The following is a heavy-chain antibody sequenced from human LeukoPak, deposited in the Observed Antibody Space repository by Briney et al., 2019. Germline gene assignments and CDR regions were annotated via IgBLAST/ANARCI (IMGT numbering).Heavy chain of an antibody. D-gene: IGHD6-13*01. Sequence: GESLYISCEGSGYCFTSYWMGWVRQLPGKGLEWMGIIYPGDSDTRYSPSFQGQVTISADKSISTAYLQWSSLKASDTAMYYCARLPIAAAPDYWGQGTLVTVSS. CDR2: IYPGDSDT. CDR3: ARLPIAAAPDY. J-gene: IGHJ4*02. CDR1: GYCFTSYW. V-gene: IGHV5-51*01.